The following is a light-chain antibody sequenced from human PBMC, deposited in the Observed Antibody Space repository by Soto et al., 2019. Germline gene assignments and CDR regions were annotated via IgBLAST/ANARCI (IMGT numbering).Light chain of an antibody. CDR2: EVS. CDR1: SSDVGGYNY. CDR3: SSYTSSSSVV. Sequence: QSLLTQPASVSGSPGKSITISCTGTSSDVGGYNYVSWYQQHPGKAPKLMIYEVSNRPSGVSNRFSGSKSGNTASLTISGLQAEDEADYYCSSYTSSSSVVFGGGTKVTVL. J-gene: IGLJ2*01. V-gene: IGLV2-14*01.